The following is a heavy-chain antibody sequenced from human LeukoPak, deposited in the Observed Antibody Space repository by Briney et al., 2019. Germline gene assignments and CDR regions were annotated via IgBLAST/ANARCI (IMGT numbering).Heavy chain of an antibody. J-gene: IGHJ5*02. Sequence: SETLSLTCTVSGGSISSGDYSWNWIRQPPGKGLEWIGKIHYSGTTGHNPSLKSRVTISVDTSKNQFSLKLSSVTAADTAVYYCARGRSTVTTARGKTYNWFDPWGQGTLVTVSS. CDR1: GGSISSGDYS. CDR3: ARGRSTVTTARGKTYNWFDP. CDR2: IHYSGTT. D-gene: IGHD4-17*01. V-gene: IGHV4-30-2*03.